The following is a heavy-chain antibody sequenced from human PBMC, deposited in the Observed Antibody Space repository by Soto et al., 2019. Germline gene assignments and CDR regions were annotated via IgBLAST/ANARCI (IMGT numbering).Heavy chain of an antibody. J-gene: IGHJ4*02. CDR2: IITLFGTA. CDR3: AREVGYGDFSAALLD. Sequence: VQLMQSGAEVKQPGSSVKVSCKASGGTFSSHSINWVRQAPGQGLEWMACIITLFGTANYAQNFQGRVTITADQSTSTAYMELNSLRSDDTAVYYCAREVGYGDFSAALLDWGQGTLVTVSS. CDR1: GGTFSSHS. D-gene: IGHD4-17*01. V-gene: IGHV1-69*01.